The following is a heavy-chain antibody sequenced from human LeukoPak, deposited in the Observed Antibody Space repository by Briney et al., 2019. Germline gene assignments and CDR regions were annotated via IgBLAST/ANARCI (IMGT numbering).Heavy chain of an antibody. Sequence: PGGSLRLSCAASGFTFSSYSMNWVRQAPGKGLEWVSSISSSSSYIYYADSVKGRFTISRDNAKNSLYLQMNSLRAEGTAVYYCARDYLQLVLEFDPWGQGTLVTVSS. J-gene: IGHJ5*02. CDR1: GFTFSSYS. V-gene: IGHV3-21*01. CDR2: ISSSSSYI. D-gene: IGHD6-13*01. CDR3: ARDYLQLVLEFDP.